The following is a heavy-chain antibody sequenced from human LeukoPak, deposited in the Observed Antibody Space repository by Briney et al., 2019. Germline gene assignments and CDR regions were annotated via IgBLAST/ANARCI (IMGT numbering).Heavy chain of an antibody. Sequence: GGSLRLSCAASGFTFFNYGMNWVRQAPGKGLEWVSGIGPSGTNTYYADSVKGRFTISRDNSKNTLYLQMNSLRAEDTAVYYCAKDQAAKMATPDYWGQGTLVTVSS. CDR2: IGPSGTNT. D-gene: IGHD5-24*01. CDR3: AKDQAAKMATPDY. V-gene: IGHV3-23*01. CDR1: GFTFFNYG. J-gene: IGHJ4*02.